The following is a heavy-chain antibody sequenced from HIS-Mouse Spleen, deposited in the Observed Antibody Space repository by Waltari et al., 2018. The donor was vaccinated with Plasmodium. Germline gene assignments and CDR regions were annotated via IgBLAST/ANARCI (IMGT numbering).Heavy chain of an antibody. CDR1: GFTFSSYW. D-gene: IGHD6-13*01. CDR3: ASSWYWYFDL. J-gene: IGHJ2*01. Sequence: EVQLVESGGGLVHPGGSLRLACEASGFTFSSYWMSWVRQAPGKGLEWVANIKQDGSEKYYVDSVKGRFTISRDNAKNSLYLQMNSLRAEDTAVYYCASSWYWYFDLWGRGTLVTVSS. CDR2: IKQDGSEK. V-gene: IGHV3-7*01.